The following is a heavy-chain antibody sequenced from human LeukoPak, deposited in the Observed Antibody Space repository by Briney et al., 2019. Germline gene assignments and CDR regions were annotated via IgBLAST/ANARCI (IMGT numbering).Heavy chain of an antibody. J-gene: IGHJ4*02. CDR2: IYWDDDK. Sequence: SGPTLVKPTQTLTLTCTFSGFSLSTSGVGVGWIRQPPGKALEWLALIYWDDDKRYSPSLKSRLTITKDTSKNQVVLTMTNMDPVDTATYYCAHRPPPYSGYDQNYFDYWGQGTLVTVSS. V-gene: IGHV2-5*02. D-gene: IGHD5-12*01. CDR3: AHRPPPYSGYDQNYFDY. CDR1: GFSLSTSGVG.